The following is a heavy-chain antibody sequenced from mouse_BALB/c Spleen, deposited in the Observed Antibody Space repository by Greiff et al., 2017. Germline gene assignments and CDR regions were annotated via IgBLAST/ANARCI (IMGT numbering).Heavy chain of an antibody. J-gene: IGHJ3*01. CDR1: GYSFTGYY. CDR3: ARGGNIPWFAY. Sequence: LVKPGASVKISCKASGYSFTGYYMHWVKQSHGKSLQWIGYISCYNGATSYNQKFKGKATFTVDTSSSTAYMQFNSLTSEDSAVYYCARGGNIPWFAYWGQGTLVTVSA. V-gene: IGHV1S34*01. D-gene: IGHD2-1*01. CDR2: ISCYNGAT.